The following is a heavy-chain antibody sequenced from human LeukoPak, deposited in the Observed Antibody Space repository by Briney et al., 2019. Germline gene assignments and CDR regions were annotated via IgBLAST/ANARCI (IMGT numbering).Heavy chain of an antibody. CDR1: GFTFSNYA. CDR3: AKESTVTPGNVNWFGF. D-gene: IGHD4-17*01. V-gene: IGHV3-23*01. J-gene: IGHJ5*01. Sequence: GGSLRLSCAASGFTFSNYAMSWVRQAPGKGLEWVSVISGSGGRTYYADSVKGRFTISRDNSKNTLYLQMKSLRAEDTAVYYCAKESTVTPGNVNWFGFWGQGTLVTVSS. CDR2: ISGSGGRT.